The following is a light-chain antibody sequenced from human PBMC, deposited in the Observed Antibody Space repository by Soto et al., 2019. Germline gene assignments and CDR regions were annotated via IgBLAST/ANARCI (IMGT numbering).Light chain of an antibody. J-gene: IGKJ2*01. Sequence: DIEMTQSHSTLSASVGDRVTFTCRASQSINYWLAWYQQKPGKAPKLLIYDASSLESGVPSAFSGSGSGTEFTRTIRSLQPDDFATYYCQQYSAYPYTFGQGTKLEIK. CDR2: DAS. CDR1: QSINYW. CDR3: QQYSAYPYT. V-gene: IGKV1-5*01.